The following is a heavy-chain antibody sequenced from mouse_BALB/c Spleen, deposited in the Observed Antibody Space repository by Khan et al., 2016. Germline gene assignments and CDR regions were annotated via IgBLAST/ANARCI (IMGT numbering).Heavy chain of an antibody. V-gene: IGHV3-2*02. J-gene: IGHJ3*01. CDR2: ISYSGST. CDR1: GYSITSDYA. Sequence: EVQLQESGPGLVKPSQSLSLTCTVSGYSITSDYAWNWIRQFPGNKLEWMGYISYSGSTNYNPSLKSRISITRDTSKNQFFVQLNSVTTEDTPSYCCATSSCGPSWFDCWGQEPLVTVSA. CDR3: ATSSCGPSWFDC.